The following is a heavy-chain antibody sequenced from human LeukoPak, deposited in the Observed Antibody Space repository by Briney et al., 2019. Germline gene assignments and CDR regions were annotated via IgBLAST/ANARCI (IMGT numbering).Heavy chain of an antibody. D-gene: IGHD6-6*01. Sequence: KPSETLSLTCAVYGGSFSGYYWSWIRQPPGKGLEWIGEINHSGSTNYNPSLKSRVTISVDTSKNQFSLKLSSVTAADTAVYYCARDLPHRIAAPNEGVWFDPWGQGTLVTVSS. V-gene: IGHV4-34*01. CDR2: INHSGST. CDR3: ARDLPHRIAAPNEGVWFDP. J-gene: IGHJ5*02. CDR1: GGSFSGYY.